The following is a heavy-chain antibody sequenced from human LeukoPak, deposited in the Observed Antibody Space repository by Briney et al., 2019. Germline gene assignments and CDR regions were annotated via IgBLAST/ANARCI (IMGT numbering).Heavy chain of an antibody. Sequence: GGSLRLSCAASGFTVSSNYMSWVRQAPGKGLEWVSVIYSGGSTYYADSVKGRFTISRDNSKNTLYLQMNSLRAEDTAVYYCARDSEGYCSSTSCYGDFDYWGQGTLVTVSS. J-gene: IGHJ4*02. CDR1: GFTVSSNY. V-gene: IGHV3-53*01. D-gene: IGHD2-2*01. CDR3: ARDSEGYCSSTSCYGDFDY. CDR2: IYSGGST.